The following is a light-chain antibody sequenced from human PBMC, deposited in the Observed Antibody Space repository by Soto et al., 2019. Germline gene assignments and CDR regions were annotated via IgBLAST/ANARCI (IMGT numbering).Light chain of an antibody. CDR1: SSNIGAGYD. J-gene: IGLJ1*01. V-gene: IGLV1-40*01. CDR3: QSYDSSLSGYV. CDR2: GNS. Sequence: QSVLTQPPSVSGAPGQRVTISCTGSSSNIGAGYDVHWYQQLPGTAPKLLIYGNSNRPSGVPDRFSGSKSGTSASLAITGLQADDEPDYYCQSYDSSLSGYVFGTGTKVTVL.